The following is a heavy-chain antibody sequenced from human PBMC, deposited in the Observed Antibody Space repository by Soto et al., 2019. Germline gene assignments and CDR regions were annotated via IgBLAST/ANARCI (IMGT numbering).Heavy chain of an antibody. Sequence: PGGSLRLSCAASGFIFRSYSMAWVRQAPGKGLEWLSYITSSSAYIYYADSVMGRFTISRDNAQNSVYLHVNNLRAEDTAVYYCKRDLPRPSFELWGQGTLVTASS. V-gene: IGHV3-21*06. J-gene: IGHJ4*02. CDR1: GFIFRSYS. CDR3: KRDLPRPSFEL. CDR2: ITSSSAYI. D-gene: IGHD3-9*01.